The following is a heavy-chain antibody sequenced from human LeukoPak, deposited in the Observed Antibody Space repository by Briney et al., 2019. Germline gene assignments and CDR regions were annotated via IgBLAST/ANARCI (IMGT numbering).Heavy chain of an antibody. D-gene: IGHD3-22*01. CDR3: ARVRNYDSSGYRATYFDY. CDR2: IHYSGST. V-gene: IGHV4-59*01. Sequence: SETLSLTCTVSGGSMSSYYWSWIRQPPGKGLEWIGYIHYSGSTNYNPSLKSRVTISVDTSKNQFSLKLSSVAAADTAVYYCARVRNYDSSGYRATYFDYWGQGTLVTVSS. J-gene: IGHJ4*02. CDR1: GGSMSSYY.